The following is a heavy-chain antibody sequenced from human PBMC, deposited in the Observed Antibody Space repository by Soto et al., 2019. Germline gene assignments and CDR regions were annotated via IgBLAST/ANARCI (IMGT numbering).Heavy chain of an antibody. CDR2: ISSSSSTI. CDR1: GFTFSSYS. J-gene: IGHJ4*02. D-gene: IGHD6-19*01. CDR3: ATPEDDSYSYGWYGFDY. Sequence: EVQLVESGGGLVQPGGSLRLSCAASGFTFSSYSMNWVRQAPGKGLEWVSYISSSSSTIYYADSVKGRFTISRDNAKNSLNRQMNGLTAEYKAAYYCATPEDDSYSYGWYGFDYWGRGTLVTVSS. V-gene: IGHV3-48*01.